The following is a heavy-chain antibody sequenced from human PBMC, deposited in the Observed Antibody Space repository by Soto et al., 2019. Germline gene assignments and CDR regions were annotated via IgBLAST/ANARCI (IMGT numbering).Heavy chain of an antibody. CDR2: ISGNGSST. Sequence: HPGGSLRLSCAASGFTFSSYAMSWVRQAPGKGLEWVSGISGNGSSTNYADSVKGRFTISRDNAKNTLYLQMNSLRAEDTAVYYCARDPAGWYREAYNWFDPWGQGTLVTVSS. CDR3: ARDPAGWYREAYNWFDP. D-gene: IGHD6-19*01. J-gene: IGHJ5*02. CDR1: GFTFSSYA. V-gene: IGHV3-23*01.